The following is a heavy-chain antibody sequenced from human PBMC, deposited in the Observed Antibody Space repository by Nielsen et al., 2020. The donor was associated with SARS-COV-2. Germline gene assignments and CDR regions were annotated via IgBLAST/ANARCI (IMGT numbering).Heavy chain of an antibody. CDR2: INTNTGNP. D-gene: IGHD2-2*01. CDR3: ARDRLCSSTSCYDYYYYGMDV. Sequence: VRQMPGKGLEWMGWINTNTGNPTYAQGFTGRFVFSLDTSVSTAYLQISSLKAEDTAVYYCARDRLCSSTSCYDYYYYGMDVWGQGTTVTVSS. J-gene: IGHJ6*02. V-gene: IGHV7-4-1*02.